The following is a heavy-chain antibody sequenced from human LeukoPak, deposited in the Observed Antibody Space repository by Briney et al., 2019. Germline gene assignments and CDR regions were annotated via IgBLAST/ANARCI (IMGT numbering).Heavy chain of an antibody. V-gene: IGHV4-59*01. CDR2: IYYSEST. CDR3: AREGGGNPFFDY. Sequence: SETLSLTCTVSGGSISSYYWSWIRQPPGKGLEWIGYIYYSESTNYNPSLKSRVTISVDTSKNQFSLKLSSVTAADTAVYYCAREGGGNPFFDYWGQGTLVTVSS. CDR1: GGSISSYY. J-gene: IGHJ4*02. D-gene: IGHD4-23*01.